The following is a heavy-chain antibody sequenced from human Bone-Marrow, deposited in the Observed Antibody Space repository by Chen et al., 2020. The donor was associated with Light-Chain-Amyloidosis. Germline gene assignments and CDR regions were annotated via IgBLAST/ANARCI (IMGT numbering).Heavy chain of an antibody. Sequence: EVQLVESGGGLIQPGGSVRLSCAASGFTLSLHSMNWVRQAPGKGLEWVSYITSTSSTIYYTDSVKGRFTISRDNAENSLYLQMNSLRDDDTALYYCARGKLGLGFGASDAYDIWGQGTMVTVSS. CDR1: GFTLSLHS. J-gene: IGHJ3*02. D-gene: IGHD3-16*01. CDR3: ARGKLGLGFGASDAYDI. CDR2: ITSTSSTI. V-gene: IGHV3-48*02.